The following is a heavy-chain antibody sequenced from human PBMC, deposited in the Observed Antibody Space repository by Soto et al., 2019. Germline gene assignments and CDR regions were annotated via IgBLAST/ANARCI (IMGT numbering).Heavy chain of an antibody. CDR3: ARGRIPGWSV. J-gene: IGHJ4*02. CDR1: GGSFSGYY. Sequence: QVQLQQWGAGLLKPSETLSLTCAVYGGSFSGYYWSWIRQPPGKGLEWIGEINHSGSTNYNPSLKSRVTISVDTSKNQFSLKLSSVTAADTAVYYCARGRIPGWSVWGQGTLVTVSS. CDR2: INHSGST. D-gene: IGHD1-26*01. V-gene: IGHV4-34*01.